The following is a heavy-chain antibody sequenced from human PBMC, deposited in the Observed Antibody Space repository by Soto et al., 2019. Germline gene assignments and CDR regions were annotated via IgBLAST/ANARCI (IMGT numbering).Heavy chain of an antibody. CDR2: INHSGST. CDR1: GGSFSGYY. J-gene: IGHJ4*02. CDR3: ARDKITGLFKY. V-gene: IGHV4-34*01. Sequence: QVQLQQWGAGLLKPSETLSLTCAVYGGSFSGYYWTWIRQPPGTGLEWIGEINHSGSTNYNPSLKRPVTISVATSKTQFSLNLTSVTAADTAVYFCARDKITGLFKYWGQGTLVTVSS. D-gene: IGHD2-8*02.